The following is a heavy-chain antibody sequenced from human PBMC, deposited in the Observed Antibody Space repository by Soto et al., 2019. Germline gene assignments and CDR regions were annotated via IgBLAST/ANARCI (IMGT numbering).Heavy chain of an antibody. CDR2: INPNSGGT. CDR1: GYTFTGYY. J-gene: IGHJ5*02. Sequence: ASVKVSCKASGYTFTGYYMHWVRQAPGQGLEWMGWINPNSGGTNYAQKFQGWVTMTRDTSISTAYMELSRLRSDDTAVYYCARAPIMITFGGVIGSSDNWFDPWGQGTLVTVSS. D-gene: IGHD3-16*02. CDR3: ARAPIMITFGGVIGSSDNWFDP. V-gene: IGHV1-2*04.